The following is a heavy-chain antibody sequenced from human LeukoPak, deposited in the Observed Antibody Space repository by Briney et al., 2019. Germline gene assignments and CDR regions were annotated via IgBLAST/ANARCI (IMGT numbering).Heavy chain of an antibody. V-gene: IGHV3-21*01. CDR2: FSGVVDKT. CDR1: GFTFSSYT. D-gene: IGHD6-13*01. CDR3: ARDGSSWPTQKVNWFDP. J-gene: IGHJ5*02. Sequence: GGSLRLSCVASGFTFSSYTMTWVRQAPGKGLEWVSSFSGVVDKTHYADSVRGRFTVSRDNAKNSLYLQMNSLRDEDTAVYYCARDGSSWPTQKVNWFDPWGQGTLVTASS.